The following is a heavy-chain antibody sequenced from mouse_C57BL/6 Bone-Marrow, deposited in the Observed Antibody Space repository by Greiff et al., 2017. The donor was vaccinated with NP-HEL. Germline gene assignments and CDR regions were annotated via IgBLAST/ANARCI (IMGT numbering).Heavy chain of an antibody. CDR2: IDPEDGDT. J-gene: IGHJ4*01. CDR1: GFNIKDYY. CDR3: TTEDYPYYYAMDY. V-gene: IGHV14-1*01. D-gene: IGHD2-4*01. Sequence: EVQRVESGAELVRPGASVKLSCTASGFNIKDYYMHWVKQRPEQGLEWIGRIDPEDGDTEYAPKFQGKATMTADTSSNTAYLQLSSLTSEDTAVYYCTTEDYPYYYAMDYWGQGTSVTVSS.